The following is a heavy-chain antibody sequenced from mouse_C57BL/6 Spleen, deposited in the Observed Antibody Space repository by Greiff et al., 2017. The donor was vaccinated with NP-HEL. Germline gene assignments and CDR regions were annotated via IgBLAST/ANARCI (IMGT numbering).Heavy chain of an antibody. CDR3: ARHGSSPFDY. V-gene: IGHV1-72*01. CDR1: GYTFTSYW. CDR2: IDPNSGGT. Sequence: QVQLKQPGAELVKPGASVKLSCKASGYTFTSYWMHWVKQRPGRGLEWIGRIDPNSGGTKYNEKFKSKATLTVDKPSSTAYMQLSSLTSEDSAVYYCARHGSSPFDYWGQGTTLTVSS. D-gene: IGHD1-1*01. J-gene: IGHJ2*01.